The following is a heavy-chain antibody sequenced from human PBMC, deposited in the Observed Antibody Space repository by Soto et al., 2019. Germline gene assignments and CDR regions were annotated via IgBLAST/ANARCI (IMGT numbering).Heavy chain of an antibody. CDR3: ARAGPREDTGNCSGGSCYLFDP. CDR2: INPNSGGT. CDR1: GGTFSSYA. J-gene: IGHJ5*02. D-gene: IGHD2-15*01. V-gene: IGHV1-2*04. Sequence: ASVKVSCKASGGTFSSYAISWVRQAPGQGLEWMGWINPNSGGTNYVQKFQGWVTMTRDTSISTAYMELSRLRSDDTAVYYCARAGPREDTGNCSGGSCYLFDPWGQGTLVTVSS.